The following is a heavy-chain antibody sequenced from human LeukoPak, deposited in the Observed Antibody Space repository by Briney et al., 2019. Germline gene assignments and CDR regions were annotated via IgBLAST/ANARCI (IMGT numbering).Heavy chain of an antibody. D-gene: IGHD3-16*02. Sequence: GGSLRLSCAASGISFSTYAMSWVREAPGKGLEWVALISSSGKNAYYGDSVKGRFTISRDNSDNTLSLHMNSLRVEDTAIYYCAKDIELSTWGLGTMVTVSS. CDR1: GISFSTYA. J-gene: IGHJ3*01. CDR3: AKDIELST. V-gene: IGHV3-23*01. CDR2: ISSSGKNA.